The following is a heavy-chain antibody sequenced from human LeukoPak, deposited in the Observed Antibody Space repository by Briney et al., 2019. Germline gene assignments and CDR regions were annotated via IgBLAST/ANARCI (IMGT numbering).Heavy chain of an antibody. J-gene: IGHJ4*02. Sequence: SETLSLTCTVSGGSISSSSYYWGWIRQPPGKGLEWIGSIYYSGSTYYNPSLKSRVTISVDTSKNQFSLKLSSVTAADTAVYYCARLKYSSSSDYWGQGTLVTVSS. CDR3: ARLKYSSSSDY. CDR1: GGSISSSSYY. D-gene: IGHD6-13*01. V-gene: IGHV4-39*07. CDR2: IYYSGST.